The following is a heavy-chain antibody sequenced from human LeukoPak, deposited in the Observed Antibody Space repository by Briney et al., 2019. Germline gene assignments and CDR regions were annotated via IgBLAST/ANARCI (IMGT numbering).Heavy chain of an antibody. V-gene: IGHV4-38-2*02. J-gene: IGHJ5*02. CDR1: GYSISSGYH. CDR3: ARAGVWFGATWFDP. CDR2: IYHSGST. Sequence: KCSETLSLTCTVSGYSISSGYHWGWIRQPPGKGLEWIGSIYHSGSTYYNPSLKSRVTISVDTSKNQFSLKLRSVTAADTAVYYCARAGVWFGATWFDPWGQGTPVTVSS. D-gene: IGHD3-10*01.